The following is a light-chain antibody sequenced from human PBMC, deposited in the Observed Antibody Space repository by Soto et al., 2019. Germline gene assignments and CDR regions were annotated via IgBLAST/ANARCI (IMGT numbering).Light chain of an antibody. CDR2: EDT. Sequence: QSALTQPASVSGSPGQSITISCTGTTSFVGSYNFVSWYQQLPGKAPQVLIYEDTKRPSGVSNRFSGSISGSTASLTISGLHAEDEADYHCCSYVGASTYVFGTGTKLTVL. CDR3: CSYVGASTYV. CDR1: TSFVGSYNF. V-gene: IGLV2-23*01. J-gene: IGLJ1*01.